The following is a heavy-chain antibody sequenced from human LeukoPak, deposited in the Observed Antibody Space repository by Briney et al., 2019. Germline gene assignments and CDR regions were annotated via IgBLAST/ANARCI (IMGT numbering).Heavy chain of an antibody. CDR2: IKQDGSEK. J-gene: IGHJ6*04. Sequence: PGGSLRLSCAASGFTFSSYWMSWVRQAPGKGLEWVANIKQDGSEKYYVDSVKGRFTISRDNAKNSLYLQMNSLRAEDTAVYYCARVRQWLVRGAFDIWGKGTTVTISS. CDR3: ARVRQWLVRGAFDI. V-gene: IGHV3-7*01. CDR1: GFTFSSYW. D-gene: IGHD6-19*01.